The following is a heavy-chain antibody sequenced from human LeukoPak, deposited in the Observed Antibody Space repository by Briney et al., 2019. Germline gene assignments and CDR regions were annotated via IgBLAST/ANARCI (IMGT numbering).Heavy chain of an antibody. V-gene: IGHV3-74*01. CDR3: ARGTAATAGIDY. CDR1: GFNFSSYW. CDR2: INTDGSAT. D-gene: IGHD6-13*01. Sequence: GGSLRLSCSVSGFNFSSYWIHWLRQAPGKGLVWVSLINTDGSATTYGDSAKGRFTVSRDNDKNTLFLDMNSLRVEDTAVYYCARGTAATAGIDYWGQGTLVTVSS. J-gene: IGHJ4*02.